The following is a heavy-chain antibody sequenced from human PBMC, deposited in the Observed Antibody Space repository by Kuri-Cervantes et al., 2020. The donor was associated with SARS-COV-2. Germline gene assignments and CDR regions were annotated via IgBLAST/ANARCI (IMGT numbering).Heavy chain of an antibody. V-gene: IGHV4-39*01. D-gene: IGHD2-2*01. CDR1: DGSIRSSRYY. Sequence: SETLSLTCSVSDGSIRSSRYYWGWIRQPPGKGLEWIGTIYYSGSTYYNPSLRSRVTISADTSKNQFSLKLSSVTAADTAVYYCARGYCSSTSCYWDGDWFDPWGQGTLVTVSS. CDR3: ARGYCSSTSCYWDGDWFDP. J-gene: IGHJ5*02. CDR2: IYYSGST.